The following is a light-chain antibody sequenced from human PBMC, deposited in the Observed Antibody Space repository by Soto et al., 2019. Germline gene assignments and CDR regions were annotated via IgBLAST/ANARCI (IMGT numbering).Light chain of an antibody. CDR1: QSISRW. J-gene: IGKJ1*01. Sequence: DIQMTQSPSTLSASVGDRVTITCRASQSISRWLAWYQQKPGKAPKLLIYDASTLESGVPSRFSGRGSGTEFTLAISSLQPDDFAPYFCQQYDNYRAFGRGTQVDIX. V-gene: IGKV1-5*01. CDR2: DAS. CDR3: QQYDNYRA.